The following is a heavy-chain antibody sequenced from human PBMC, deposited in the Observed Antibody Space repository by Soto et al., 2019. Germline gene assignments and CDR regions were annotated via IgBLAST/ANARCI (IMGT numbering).Heavy chain of an antibody. CDR3: AREGVSSSWYNYYGMDV. V-gene: IGHV4-39*02. Sequence: SQTLSRTCTVSAVSISTSSSSWGWIRQPPGKGLEWIGSIYYSGSTYYNPSLKSRVTISVDTSKNQFSLKLSSVTAADTAVYYCAREGVSSSWYNYYGMDVWGQGTTVS. D-gene: IGHD6-13*01. CDR1: AVSISTSSSS. J-gene: IGHJ6*02. CDR2: IYYSGST.